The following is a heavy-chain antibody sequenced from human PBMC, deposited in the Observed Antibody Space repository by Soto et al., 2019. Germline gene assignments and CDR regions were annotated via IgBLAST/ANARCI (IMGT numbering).Heavy chain of an antibody. CDR3: ARNVLEDPYGMDV. Sequence: GSLRLSCAASGFTFSSYAMHWVRQAPGKGLEWVAVISYDGSNKYYADSVKGRFTISRDNSKNTLYLQMNSLRAEDTAVYYCARNVLEDPYGMDVWGQGTTVTVSS. CDR2: ISYDGSNK. V-gene: IGHV3-30-3*01. J-gene: IGHJ6*02. CDR1: GFTFSSYA. D-gene: IGHD3-3*01.